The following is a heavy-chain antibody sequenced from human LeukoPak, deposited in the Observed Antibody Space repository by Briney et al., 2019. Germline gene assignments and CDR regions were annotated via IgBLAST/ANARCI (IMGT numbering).Heavy chain of an antibody. CDR3: ARDRSLGGQQQWLVRVMDV. D-gene: IGHD6-19*01. CDR1: GYTFTGYY. CDR2: INPNSGGT. Sequence: EASVKVSCKASGYTFTGYYMHWVRQAPGQGLEWMGWINPNSGGTNYAQKFQGRVTVTRDTSISTAYMELSRLRSDDTAVYYCARDRSLGGQQQWLVRVMDVWGKGTTVTISS. V-gene: IGHV1-2*02. J-gene: IGHJ6*03.